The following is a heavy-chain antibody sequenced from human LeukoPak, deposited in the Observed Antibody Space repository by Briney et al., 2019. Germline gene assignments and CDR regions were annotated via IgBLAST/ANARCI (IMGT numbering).Heavy chain of an antibody. J-gene: IGHJ6*03. CDR1: GFTFDDYG. CDR3: ARVAYCGGDCYTDYYYYYMDV. D-gene: IGHD2-21*02. CDR2: INWNGGST. V-gene: IGHV3-20*04. Sequence: GGSLRLSCGASGFTFDDYGMSWVRQAPGKGLEWVSGINWNGGSTGYADSVKGRFTISRDNAKNSLYLQMNSLRAEDTALYYCARVAYCGGDCYTDYYYYYMDVWGKGTTVTVSS.